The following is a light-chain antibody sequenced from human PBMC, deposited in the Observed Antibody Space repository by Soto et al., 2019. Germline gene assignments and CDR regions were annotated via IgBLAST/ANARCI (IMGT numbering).Light chain of an antibody. CDR3: QQYYSYPLCT. V-gene: IGKV1-8*01. J-gene: IGKJ2*02. CDR2: AAS. Sequence: AIRMTQSPSSLSASTGDRVTITCRASQGISSYLAWYQQKPGKAPKLLIYAASTLQSGVPSRFSGRGSGTDFTLTIGCLQSEDFATYYCQQYYSYPLCTFGQGTKLEIK. CDR1: QGISSY.